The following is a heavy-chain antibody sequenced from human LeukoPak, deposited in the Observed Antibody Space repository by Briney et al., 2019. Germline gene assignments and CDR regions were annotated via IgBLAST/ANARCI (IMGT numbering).Heavy chain of an antibody. Sequence: GGSLRLSCAASGFTFSNYGMHWVRQAPGKGLEWVAFIRYGASNKYYADSVKGRFTISRDNSKNTLYLQMNSLRAEDTAVYYCAKGVWFGDQPASDYWGQGTLVTVSS. CDR3: AKGVWFGDQPASDY. D-gene: IGHD3-10*01. CDR2: IRYGASNK. V-gene: IGHV3-30*02. J-gene: IGHJ4*02. CDR1: GFTFSNYG.